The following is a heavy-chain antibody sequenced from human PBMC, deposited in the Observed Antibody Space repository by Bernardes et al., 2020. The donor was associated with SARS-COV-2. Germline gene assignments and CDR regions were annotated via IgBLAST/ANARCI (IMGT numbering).Heavy chain of an antibody. V-gene: IGHV3-30-3*01. J-gene: IGHJ6*02. CDR3: ASDGRYCSSTSCSGMDV. CDR1: GFTFSSYA. D-gene: IGHD2-2*01. Sequence: SLRLSCAASGFTFSSYAMHWVRQAPGKGLEWVAVISYDGSNKYYADSVKGRFTISRDNSKNTLYLQMNSLRAEDTAVYYCASDGRYCSSTSCSGMDVWGQGT. CDR2: ISYDGSNK.